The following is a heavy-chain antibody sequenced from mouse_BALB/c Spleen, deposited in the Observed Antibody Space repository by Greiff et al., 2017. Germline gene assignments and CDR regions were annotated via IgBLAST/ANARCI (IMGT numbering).Heavy chain of an antibody. D-gene: IGHD1-1*01. Sequence: DVMLVESGGGLVQPGGSRKLSCAASGFTFSSFGMHWVRQAPEKGLEWVAYISSGSSTIYYADTVKGRFTISRDNPKNTLFLQMTSLRSEDTAMYYCAKTLYGSSYPFAYWGQGTLVTVSA. CDR2: ISSGSSTI. CDR1: GFTFSSFG. CDR3: AKTLYGSSYPFAY. V-gene: IGHV5-17*02. J-gene: IGHJ3*01.